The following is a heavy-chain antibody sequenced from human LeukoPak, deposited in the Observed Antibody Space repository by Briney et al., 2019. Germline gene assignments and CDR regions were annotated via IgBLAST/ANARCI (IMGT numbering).Heavy chain of an antibody. J-gene: IGHJ4*02. CDR2: IIPIFGTA. V-gene: IGHV1-69*05. CDR3: ATPRDSDNRGYYYDLTY. D-gene: IGHD3-22*01. Sequence: SVKVSCKASGGTFSSYAISWVRQAPGQGLEWMGGIIPIFGTANYAQKLQGRVTMTTDTSTSTAYMELRSLRSDDTAVYYCATPRDSDNRGYYYDLTYWGQGTLVTVSS. CDR1: GGTFSSYA.